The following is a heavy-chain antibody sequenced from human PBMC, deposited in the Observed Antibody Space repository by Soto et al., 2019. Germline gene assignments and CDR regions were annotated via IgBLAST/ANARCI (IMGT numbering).Heavy chain of an antibody. Sequence: GGSLRLSCAASGFTFSNAWMSWVRQAPGKGLEWVGRIKSKTDGGTTDYAAPVKGRFTISRDDSKNTLYLQMNSPKTEDTAVYYCTTDSGYYDSSGYYPYYFDYWGQGTLVTVSS. CDR2: IKSKTDGGTT. D-gene: IGHD3-22*01. CDR3: TTDSGYYDSSGYYPYYFDY. J-gene: IGHJ4*02. CDR1: GFTFSNAW. V-gene: IGHV3-15*01.